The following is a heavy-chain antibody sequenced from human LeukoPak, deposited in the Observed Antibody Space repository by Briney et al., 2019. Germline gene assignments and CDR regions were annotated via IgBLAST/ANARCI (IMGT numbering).Heavy chain of an antibody. V-gene: IGHV3-21*01. CDR3: AREAYYYGKDAFDI. J-gene: IGHJ3*02. CDR2: ISSSSSYI. Sequence: GGSLRLSCAASGFTFSSYAMSWVRQAPGKGLEWVSSISSSSSYIYYADSVKGRFTISRDSAKISLYLQMNSLRAEDTAVYYCAREAYYYGKDAFDIWGQGTMVTVSS. CDR1: GFTFSSYA. D-gene: IGHD3-10*01.